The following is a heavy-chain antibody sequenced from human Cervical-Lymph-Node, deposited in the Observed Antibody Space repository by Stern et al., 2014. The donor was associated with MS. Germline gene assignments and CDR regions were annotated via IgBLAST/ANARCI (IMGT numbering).Heavy chain of an antibody. CDR1: GFTFSTYA. CDR2: ISNDGTNE. Sequence: MQLVESGGGVVQPGRSLRLSCAASGFTFSTYAMYWVRQAPGKGMEWVAVISNDGTNEYYPDSVRGRFTISRDNSKKTLYLQMSSLRAEDTAVYFCARDRGTSGWYRGFAFLFPDYWGQGTLVTVSS. CDR3: ARDRGTSGWYRGFAFLFPDY. J-gene: IGHJ4*02. D-gene: IGHD6-19*01. V-gene: IGHV3-30-3*01.